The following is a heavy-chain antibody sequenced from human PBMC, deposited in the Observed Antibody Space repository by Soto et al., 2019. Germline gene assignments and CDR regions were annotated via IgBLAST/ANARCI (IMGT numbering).Heavy chain of an antibody. V-gene: IGHV3-15*06. CDR2: IKSKTEAETT. CDR1: GFTFSSYC. Sequence: GGSLRLSCAASGFTFSSYCMHWVLQAPGKGLEWVGRIKSKTEAETTNYAETVKGRFNISRDASNNMLFMQMKSMKTEHTAIYYCTTGSVEGYWGQGLLVTVSS. CDR3: TTGSVEGY. D-gene: IGHD3-3*01. J-gene: IGHJ4*02.